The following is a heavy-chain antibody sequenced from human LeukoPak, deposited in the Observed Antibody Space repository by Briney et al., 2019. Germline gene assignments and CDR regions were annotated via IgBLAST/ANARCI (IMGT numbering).Heavy chain of an antibody. D-gene: IGHD3-9*01. V-gene: IGHV3-74*01. CDR2: INSDGRST. CDR3: ARGADSGYSSDN. CDR1: GFTFSNYL. J-gene: IGHJ4*02. Sequence: GGSLRLSCAASGFTFSNYLMHWVRQAPGKGLVWVSRINSDGRSTNYADSVKGRFTISRDNAKNTLYLQMNSRRAEDTAVYYCARGADSGYSSDNWGQGTLVSASS.